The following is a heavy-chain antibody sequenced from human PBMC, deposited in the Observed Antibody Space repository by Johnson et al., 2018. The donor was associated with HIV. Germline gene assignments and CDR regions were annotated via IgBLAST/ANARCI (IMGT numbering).Heavy chain of an antibody. CDR2: ISKDGANN. V-gene: IGHV3-30*04. D-gene: IGHD6-13*01. Sequence: QMLLVESGGGVVQPGRSLGLSCPASGFTFSRNAMHWVRQAPGKGLEWVAVISKDGANNYHADSVKGRFTISRDNSKNTLYLQMNSLRGEDTAVYYCARSGGYPNDFDIWGQGAMVTVSS. CDR1: GFTFSRNA. J-gene: IGHJ3*02. CDR3: ARSGGYPNDFDI.